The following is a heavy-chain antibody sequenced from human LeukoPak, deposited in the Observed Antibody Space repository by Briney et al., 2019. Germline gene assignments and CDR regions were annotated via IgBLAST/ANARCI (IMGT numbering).Heavy chain of an antibody. CDR3: AKVAIVLMVYGHFDY. J-gene: IGHJ4*02. CDR2: ISYDGSNK. Sequence: PGRSLRLSCAASGFTFSSYGMHWVRQPPGKGLEWVAVISYDGSNKYYADSVKGRFTISRDNSKNTLYLQMNSLRAEDTAVYYCAKVAIVLMVYGHFDYWGQGTLVTVSS. V-gene: IGHV3-30*18. CDR1: GFTFSSYG. D-gene: IGHD2-8*01.